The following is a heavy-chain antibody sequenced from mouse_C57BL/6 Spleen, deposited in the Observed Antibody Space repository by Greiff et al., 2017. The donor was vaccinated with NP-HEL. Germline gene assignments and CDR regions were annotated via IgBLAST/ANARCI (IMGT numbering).Heavy chain of an antibody. D-gene: IGHD2-5*01. CDR2: INPNNGGT. CDR3: ARSYYSNYLDY. CDR1: GYTFTDYN. J-gene: IGHJ2*01. Sequence: EVQLQESGPELVKPGASVKMSCKASGYTFTDYNMHWVKQSHGKSLEWIGYINPNNGGTSYNQKFKGKATLTVNKSSSTAYMELRSLTSEDSAVYYCARSYYSNYLDYWGQGTTLTVSS. V-gene: IGHV1-22*01.